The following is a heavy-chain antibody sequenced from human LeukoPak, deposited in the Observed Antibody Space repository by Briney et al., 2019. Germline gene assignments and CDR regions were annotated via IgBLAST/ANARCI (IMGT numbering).Heavy chain of an antibody. J-gene: IGHJ5*02. Sequence: PGGSLRLSCAASGFAVSSNYMSWVRQAPGKGLEWVSVIYSGDSTNYADSVKGRFTISRDNSKNTLYLQMNSLRAEDTAVYYCAATKFCTSTSCQGGGWFDPWGQGTLVTVSS. CDR3: AATKFCTSTSCQGGGWFDP. CDR2: IYSGDST. V-gene: IGHV3-66*01. D-gene: IGHD2-2*01. CDR1: GFAVSSNY.